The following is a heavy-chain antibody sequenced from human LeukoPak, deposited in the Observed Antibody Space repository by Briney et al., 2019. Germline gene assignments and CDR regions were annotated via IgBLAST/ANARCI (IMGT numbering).Heavy chain of an antibody. J-gene: IGHJ4*02. D-gene: IGHD5-12*01. V-gene: IGHV4-34*01. Sequence: SETLSLTCGVSGGAFSDYYWSWIRQAPGKGLEWIGEMIQSGSSNYNPSLRSRVTISGDTSRNQFSLKLNSLTVADTAVYYCARGNIVATILGGLHGTTAFDFWGQGILVTVSS. CDR2: MIQSGSS. CDR3: ARGNIVATILGGLHGTTAFDF. CDR1: GGAFSDYY.